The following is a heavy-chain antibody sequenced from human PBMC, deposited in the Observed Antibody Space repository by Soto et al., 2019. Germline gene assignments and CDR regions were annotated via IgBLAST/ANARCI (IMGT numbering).Heavy chain of an antibody. Sequence: SETLSLTCTVSGGSVSTYYWSWVRQPPGKGLEWIGEIYHSGSTNYNPSLKSRVTISVDKSKNQFSLKLSSVTAADTAVYYCARGVVVVTAIGGNAFDIWGQGTMVTVSS. D-gene: IGHD2-21*02. J-gene: IGHJ3*02. CDR3: ARGVVVVTAIGGNAFDI. V-gene: IGHV4-4*02. CDR2: IYHSGST. CDR1: GGSVSTYY.